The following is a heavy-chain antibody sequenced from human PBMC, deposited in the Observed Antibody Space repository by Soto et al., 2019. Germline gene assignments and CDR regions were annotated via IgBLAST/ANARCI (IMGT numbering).Heavy chain of an antibody. D-gene: IGHD2-15*01. CDR3: ARDATYCSGGSCYCFFDY. CDR2: IYSGCST. Sequence: EVQLVESGGGLVQPGGSLRLSCAASGFTVSSNYMSWVRQAPGKGLEGGSVIYSGCSTYYADSVKGRFTISRDNSKNTLYLQINSLRAEDTAVYYCARDATYCSGGSCYCFFDYWGQGTLVTVSS. J-gene: IGHJ4*02. CDR1: GFTVSSNY. V-gene: IGHV3-66*01.